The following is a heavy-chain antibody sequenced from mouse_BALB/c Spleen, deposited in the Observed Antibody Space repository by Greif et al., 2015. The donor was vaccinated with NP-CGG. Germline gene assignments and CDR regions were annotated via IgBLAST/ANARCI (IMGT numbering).Heavy chain of an antibody. CDR1: GYSFTSYW. V-gene: IGHV1-5*01. J-gene: IGHJ1*01. CDR2: IYPGNSDT. CDR3: IRSNYGNSYWYFDV. D-gene: IGHD2-1*01. Sequence: VQLKQSGTVLARPGASVKMSCKASGYSFTSYWMHWVKQRPGQGLEWIGAIYPGNSDTSYNQKFKGKAKLTAVTSASTAYMELSSLTNEDSAVYYCIRSNYGNSYWYFDVWGAGTTVTVSS.